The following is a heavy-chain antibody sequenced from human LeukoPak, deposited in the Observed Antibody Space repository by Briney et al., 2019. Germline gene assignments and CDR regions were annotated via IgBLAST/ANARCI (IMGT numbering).Heavy chain of an antibody. J-gene: IGHJ5*02. CDR2: ISSSSSYI. D-gene: IGHD3-22*01. V-gene: IGHV3-21*01. Sequence: GGSLRLSCAASGFTFSSYEMNWVRQAPGKGLEWVSSISSSSSYIYYADSVKGRFTISRDNAKNSLYLQMNSLRAEDTAVYYCATVTYYYDSSGSHLWGQGTLVTVSS. CDR3: ATVTYYYDSSGSHL. CDR1: GFTFSSYE.